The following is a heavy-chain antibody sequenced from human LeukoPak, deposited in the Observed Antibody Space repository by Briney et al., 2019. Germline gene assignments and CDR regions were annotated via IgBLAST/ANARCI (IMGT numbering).Heavy chain of an antibody. V-gene: IGHV1-46*01. J-gene: IGHJ4*02. CDR2: INPSGGST. Sequence: ASVKVSCKASGYTFTSYYMHWARQAPGQGLEWMGIINPSGGSTSYAQKFQGRVTMTRDTSTSTVYMELSSLRSEDTAVYYCARVGYSYGIDYWGQGTLVTVSS. D-gene: IGHD5-18*01. CDR3: ARVGYSYGIDY. CDR1: GYTFTSYY.